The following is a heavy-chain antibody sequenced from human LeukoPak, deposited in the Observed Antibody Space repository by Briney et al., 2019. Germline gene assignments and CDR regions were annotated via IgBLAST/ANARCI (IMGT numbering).Heavy chain of an antibody. V-gene: IGHV4-4*02. CDR1: GGSITTTNY. Sequence: SETLSLTCGVSGGSITTTNYWSWVRQPPRGGLEWIGEISLAGRTRYNPSLQSRVHISIDESKNHLYLNLASVTAADTAVYYCSRESGPFCPFGHWGQGTLVAVTS. CDR2: ISLAGRT. J-gene: IGHJ4*02. CDR3: SRESGPFCPFGH. D-gene: IGHD1-26*01.